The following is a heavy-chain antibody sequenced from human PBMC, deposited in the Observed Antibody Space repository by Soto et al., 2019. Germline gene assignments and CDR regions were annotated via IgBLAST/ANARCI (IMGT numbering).Heavy chain of an antibody. J-gene: IGHJ4*02. CDR3: ARDHQWRVPVPRNVDF. V-gene: IGHV1-18*01. Sequence: QVPLVQSGAEVKKPGASVKVSCKASGYTFRDYGISWVRQAPGQGLEWMGWISAFNGNTNYTKKFQGRVTVTTDTSTNTAYMELRSLRSDDTAVYYCARDHQWRVPVPRNVDFWGPGTPVIVSP. CDR1: GYTFRDYG. CDR2: ISAFNGNT. D-gene: IGHD6-19*01.